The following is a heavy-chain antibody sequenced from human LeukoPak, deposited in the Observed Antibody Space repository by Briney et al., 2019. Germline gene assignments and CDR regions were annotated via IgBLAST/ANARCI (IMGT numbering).Heavy chain of an antibody. CDR1: GFTLRSYT. J-gene: IGHJ5*02. D-gene: IGHD5-12*01. V-gene: IGHV3-21*01. Sequence: GGSLRLSCAAPGFTLRSYTMNWVRQAPGKGLEWFSSIGISSNKIYYADSVKGRFIISRDNAKNSVYLQMNSLRAEDTAVYYCARDRGYGGHPSWFDPWGQGTQVTVSS. CDR3: ARDRGYGGHPSWFDP. CDR2: IGISSNKI.